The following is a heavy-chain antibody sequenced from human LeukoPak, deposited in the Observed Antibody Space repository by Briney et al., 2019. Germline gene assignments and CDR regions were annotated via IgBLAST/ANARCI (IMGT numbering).Heavy chain of an antibody. J-gene: IGHJ3*02. V-gene: IGHV1-46*01. CDR1: GYTFASYY. Sequence: ASVKVSCKAPGYTFASYYMHWVRQAPGQGLEWMGIINPSGGSTSYAQKFQGRVTMTRDMSTSTVYMELSSLRSEDTAVYYCARSRRNIVVVTADDAFDIWGQGTMVTVSS. CDR2: INPSGGST. D-gene: IGHD2-21*02. CDR3: ARSRRNIVVVTADDAFDI.